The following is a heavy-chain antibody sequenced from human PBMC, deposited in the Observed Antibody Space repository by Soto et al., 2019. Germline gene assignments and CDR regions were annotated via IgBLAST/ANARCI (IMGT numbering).Heavy chain of an antibody. V-gene: IGHV1-69*13. Sequence: SVKVSCKASGGTFSSYAISWVRQAPGQGLEWMGGIIPIFGTANYAQKFQGRVTITADESTSTAYMELSSLRSEDTAVYYCASSTIFGVVDGYGMDVWGQGTTVTVSS. CDR1: GGTFSSYA. D-gene: IGHD3-3*01. CDR3: ASSTIFGVVDGYGMDV. CDR2: IIPIFGTA. J-gene: IGHJ6*02.